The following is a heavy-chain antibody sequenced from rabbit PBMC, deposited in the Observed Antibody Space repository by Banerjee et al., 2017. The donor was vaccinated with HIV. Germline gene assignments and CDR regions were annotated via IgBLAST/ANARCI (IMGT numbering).Heavy chain of an antibody. CDR3: ARDVAGSSNSYFKL. Sequence: QEQLEESGGGLVQPEGSLTLTCTASGFSFSSSYYMCWVRQAPGKGLEWIGCIYTGSGSTYYASWAKGRFTISKTSSTTVTLQMTSLTAADTATYFCARDVAGSSNSYFKLWGQGTLVTVS. J-gene: IGHJ4*01. CDR2: IYTGSGST. D-gene: IGHD8-1*01. CDR1: GFSFSSSYY. V-gene: IGHV1S45*01.